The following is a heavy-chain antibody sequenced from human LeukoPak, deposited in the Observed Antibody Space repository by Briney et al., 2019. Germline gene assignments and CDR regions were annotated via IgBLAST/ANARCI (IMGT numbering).Heavy chain of an antibody. CDR2: SYPGDSDT. CDR3: ARPRIAAAGNVYYMDV. V-gene: IGHV5-51*01. CDR1: GYSFTSYW. D-gene: IGHD6-13*01. Sequence: GESLKISCKGSGYSFTSYWIGWVRQMPGKGLEWMGISYPGDSDTRYSPSFQGQVTISADKPISTAYLQWSSLKASDTAMYYCARPRIAAAGNVYYMDVWGKGTTVTVSS. J-gene: IGHJ6*03.